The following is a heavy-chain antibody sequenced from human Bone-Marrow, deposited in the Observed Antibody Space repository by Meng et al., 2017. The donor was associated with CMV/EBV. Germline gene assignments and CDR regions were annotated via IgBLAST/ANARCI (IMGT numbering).Heavy chain of an antibody. CDR1: GFTVSSNY. V-gene: IGHV3-72*01. Sequence: GGSLRLSCVGTGFTVSSNYMSWVRQAPGKGLEWVARSRNKASSYTTEYAASVKGRFTISRDESENSLYLQMNSLQAEDTAVYYCARGSPATRYFDLWGRGTLVTVSS. CDR2: SRNKASSYTT. D-gene: IGHD1-1*01. J-gene: IGHJ2*01. CDR3: ARGSPATRYFDL.